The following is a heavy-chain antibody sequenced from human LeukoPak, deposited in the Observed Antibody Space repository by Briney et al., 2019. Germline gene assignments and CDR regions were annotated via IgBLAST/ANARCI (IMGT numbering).Heavy chain of an antibody. D-gene: IGHD3-3*01. CDR2: IYYSGST. J-gene: IGHJ4*02. V-gene: IGHV4-34*01. CDR3: ARHALAPTYYDFWSGYGGTDY. Sequence: SETLSLTCAVYGGSFSGYYWSWIRQPPGKGLEWIGSIYYSGSTYYNPSLKSRVTISVDTSKNQFSLKLSSVTAADTAVYYCARHALAPTYYDFWSGYGGTDYWGQGTLVTVSS. CDR1: GGSFSGYY.